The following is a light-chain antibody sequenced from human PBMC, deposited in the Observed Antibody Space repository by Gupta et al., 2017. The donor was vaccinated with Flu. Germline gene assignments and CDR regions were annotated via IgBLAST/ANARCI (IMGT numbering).Light chain of an antibody. CDR1: AIGSKS. Sequence: SYVLAQPPSVSLAPGQTARITCGGNAIGSKSVHWYQQKAGQAPVLVVYDDRVRPSGIPERFSGSNSANTATLTISRVEAGDEADYYCQVWDGSSDHVVFGGGTKLTVL. CDR3: QVWDGSSDHVV. J-gene: IGLJ2*01. V-gene: IGLV3-21*02. CDR2: DDR.